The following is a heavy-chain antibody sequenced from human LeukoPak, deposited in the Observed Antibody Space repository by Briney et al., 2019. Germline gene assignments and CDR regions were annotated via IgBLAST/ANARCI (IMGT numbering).Heavy chain of an antibody. V-gene: IGHV1-2*02. D-gene: IGHD3-3*01. CDR3: ARDRIYDFWSGYYTGALDY. Sequence: ASVTVSCKASGYTFTGYYMHWVRQAPGQGLEWMGWINPNSGGTNYAQKFQGRVTMTRDTSISTAYMELSRLRSDDTAVYYCARDRIYDFWSGYYTGALDYWGQGTLVTVSS. CDR2: INPNSGGT. CDR1: GYTFTGYY. J-gene: IGHJ4*02.